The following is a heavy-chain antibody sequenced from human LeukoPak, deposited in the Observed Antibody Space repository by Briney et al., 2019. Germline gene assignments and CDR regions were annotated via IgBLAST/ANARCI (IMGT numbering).Heavy chain of an antibody. Sequence: PGGSLRLSCAASGFTFSSYGMNWVRQAPGKGLEWVSGINWNAGSTGYADSVKGRFTISRDNAKNSLYLQMNSLRAEDTALYYCARRMEDGMDVWGQGTTVTVSS. V-gene: IGHV3-20*04. J-gene: IGHJ6*02. CDR2: INWNAGST. CDR1: GFTFSSYG. CDR3: ARRMEDGMDV. D-gene: IGHD2-8*01.